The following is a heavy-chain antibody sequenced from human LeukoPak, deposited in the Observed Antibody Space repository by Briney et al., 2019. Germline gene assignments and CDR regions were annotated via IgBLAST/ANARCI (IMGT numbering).Heavy chain of an antibody. CDR1: GFIFSGYG. CDR2: IAPDESTI. D-gene: IGHD3-10*01. J-gene: IGHJ1*01. CDR3: AKDRIVISFGDVSKH. V-gene: IGHV3-30*18. Sequence: GRSLRLSCAASGFIFSGYGMHWVRQAPGKGLEWVALIAPDESTIHYADSVKGRFTIFRDNSKNTLYLQMNNLRVEDTAIYYCAKDRIVISFGDVSKHWGQGTLVTVSS.